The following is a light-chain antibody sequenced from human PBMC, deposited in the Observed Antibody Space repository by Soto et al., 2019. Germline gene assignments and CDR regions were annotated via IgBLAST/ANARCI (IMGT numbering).Light chain of an antibody. J-gene: IGKJ5*01. CDR3: QQYNNWPPIT. Sequence: VMTHPPSTRSVSHGERATLSCRARQTINNNVAWYQLKDGQVPRLVIYGASTRATDIPARFSGSGSGTEFTLTISSLQSEDFAVHYCQQYNNWPPITFGQGTRLEIK. CDR1: QTINNN. V-gene: IGKV3-15*01. CDR2: GAS.